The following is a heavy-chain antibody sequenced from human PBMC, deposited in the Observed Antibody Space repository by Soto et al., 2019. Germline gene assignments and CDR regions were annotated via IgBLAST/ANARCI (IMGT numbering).Heavy chain of an antibody. V-gene: IGHV3-23*01. CDR2: IRGNGDGT. D-gene: IGHD3-10*01. CDR3: AAAGAGTFDL. J-gene: IGHJ3*01. CDR1: GYTFSNYA. Sequence: VQLLESGGGLVPPGGSLRLSCAASGYTFSNYAMSWVRQAPGKGLEWVSTIRGNGDGTYYADSVKGRFTISRDNSKNTLSLQMNSLRVEDTALYYCAAAGAGTFDLWGQGTMDTVSS.